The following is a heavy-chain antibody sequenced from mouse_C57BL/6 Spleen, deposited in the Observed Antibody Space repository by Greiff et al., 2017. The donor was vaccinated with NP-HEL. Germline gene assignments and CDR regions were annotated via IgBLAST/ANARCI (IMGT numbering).Heavy chain of an antibody. CDR1: GFTFSSYA. V-gene: IGHV5-4*03. CDR3: ARSYGSSFGWFAY. D-gene: IGHD1-1*01. J-gene: IGHJ3*01. CDR2: ISDGGSYT. Sequence: EVMLVESGGGLVKPGGSLKLSCAASGFTFSSYAMSWVRQTPEKRLEWVATISDGGSYTYYPDNVKGRFTISRDNAKNNLYLQMSHLKSEDTAMYYCARSYGSSFGWFAYWGQGTLVTVSA.